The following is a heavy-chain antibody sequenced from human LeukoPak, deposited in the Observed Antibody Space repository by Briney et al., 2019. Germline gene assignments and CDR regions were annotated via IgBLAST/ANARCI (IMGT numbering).Heavy chain of an antibody. V-gene: IGHV3-30*02. Sequence: GGSLRLSCAASGFTFSSYGMHWVRQAPGKGLEWVAFIRYDGSNKYYADSVKGRFTISRDNSKNTLYLQINSLRADDTAVYYCAKDQGITIFEVVIDYFDYWGQGTLVTVSS. J-gene: IGHJ4*02. CDR1: GFTFSSYG. CDR2: IRYDGSNK. CDR3: AKDQGITIFEVVIDYFDY. D-gene: IGHD3-3*01.